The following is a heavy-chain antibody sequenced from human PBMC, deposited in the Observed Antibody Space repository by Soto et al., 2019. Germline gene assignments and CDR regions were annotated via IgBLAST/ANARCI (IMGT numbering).Heavy chain of an antibody. CDR2: INHSGST. V-gene: IGHV4-30-2*01. Sequence: SETLSLTCDVSGGSISTGVYSWNWIRQPPGRGLEWVGYINHSGSTYDNPSLKSRVTMSVNRSKNQFSLNLTSVTAADTAVYFCARGHYRYAMDVWGQGTTVTVSS. CDR3: ARGHYRYAMDV. CDR1: GGSISTGVYS. J-gene: IGHJ6*02.